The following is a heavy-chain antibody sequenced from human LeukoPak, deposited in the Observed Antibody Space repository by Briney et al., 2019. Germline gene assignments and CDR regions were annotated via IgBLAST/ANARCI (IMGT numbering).Heavy chain of an antibody. CDR2: IYHSGTT. CDR1: GDSISSGGYS. V-gene: IGHV4-30-2*01. CDR3: ARVVPAATSYYYYGMDV. Sequence: KPSETLSLTCAVSGDSISSGGYSWSWIRQPPGKGLEWIGYIYHSGTTYYNPSLKSRVTILVDRSKNQFSLKLGSVTAADTAVYYCARVVPAATSYYYYGMDVWGQGTTVTVSS. J-gene: IGHJ6*02. D-gene: IGHD2-2*01.